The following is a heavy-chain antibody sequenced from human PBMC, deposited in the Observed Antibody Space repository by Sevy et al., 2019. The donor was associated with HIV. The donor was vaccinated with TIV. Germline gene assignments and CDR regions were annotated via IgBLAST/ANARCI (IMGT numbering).Heavy chain of an antibody. CDR3: AREKTILVGRYGMDV. J-gene: IGHJ6*02. Sequence: GGSLRLSWATSGFTFSTYNMNWVRQAPGKGLEWVSSISSGSGFILYADSVKGRFTISRDNAKNSLDLQMNSLRAEDAAVYYCAREKTILVGRYGMDVWGQGTTVTVSS. V-gene: IGHV3-21*01. CDR1: GFTFSTYN. D-gene: IGHD3-3*01. CDR2: ISSGSGFI.